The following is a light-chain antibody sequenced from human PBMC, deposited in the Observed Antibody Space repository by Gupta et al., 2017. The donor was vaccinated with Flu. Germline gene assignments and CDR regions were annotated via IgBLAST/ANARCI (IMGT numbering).Light chain of an antibody. CDR2: AAS. Sequence: DIQMTQSPPSLSASVGDRVTITCRASETITSSLNWYQHKPGKAPRLLIYAASTLESGVPSRFGGSGSGTDFTLTINNLQPDDFASYYCQQSYSLPWTFGQGTKVETK. CDR3: QQSYSLPWT. J-gene: IGKJ1*01. CDR1: ETITSS. V-gene: IGKV1-39*01.